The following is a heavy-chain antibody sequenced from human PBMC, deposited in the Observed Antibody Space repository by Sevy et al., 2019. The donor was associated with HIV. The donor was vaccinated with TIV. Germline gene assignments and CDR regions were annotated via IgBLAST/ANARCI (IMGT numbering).Heavy chain of an antibody. J-gene: IGHJ4*02. CDR3: SKGTLGYCSGGSCSHIDY. Sequence: GGSLRLSCAASGFTFSSYAMSWVRQAPGKGLEWVSAISGSGGSTCYADSVKGRFTISRDNSKNTLYLQMNSLRAEDTAVYYCSKGTLGYCSGGSCSHIDYWGQGTLVTVSS. CDR2: ISGSGGST. V-gene: IGHV3-23*01. D-gene: IGHD2-15*01. CDR1: GFTFSSYA.